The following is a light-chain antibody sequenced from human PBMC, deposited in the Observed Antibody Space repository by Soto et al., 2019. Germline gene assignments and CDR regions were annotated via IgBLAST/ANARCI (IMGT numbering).Light chain of an antibody. CDR3: QQYGSSTRT. Sequence: ENLLTQSPGTLSLSPGEGATLSCRASRGVSANYLAWYPQKPGQAPTILIYGASIRAAGIPERFSGSGAGPDCTLTIRRLEPDDVKVDDCQQYGSSTRTFGQGTKVDIK. CDR1: RGVSANY. J-gene: IGKJ1*01. V-gene: IGKV3-20*01. CDR2: GAS.